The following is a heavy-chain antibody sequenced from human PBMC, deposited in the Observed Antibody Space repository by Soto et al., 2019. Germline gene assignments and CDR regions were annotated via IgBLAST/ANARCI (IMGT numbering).Heavy chain of an antibody. V-gene: IGHV3-23*01. Sequence: GGSLRLSCAASGFTFSSYAMHWVRQAPGKGLEWVSAISSSGGSTYYADSVKGRFTISRDNSKNTVYLQMNSLRVEDSAAYYCAKPRYSSGIYHGIDVWGQGTTVTVSS. CDR1: GFTFSSYA. CDR2: ISSSGGST. J-gene: IGHJ6*02. CDR3: AKPRYSSGIYHGIDV. D-gene: IGHD6-19*01.